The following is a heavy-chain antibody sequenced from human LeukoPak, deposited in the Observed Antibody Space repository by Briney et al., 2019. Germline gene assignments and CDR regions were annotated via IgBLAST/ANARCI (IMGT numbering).Heavy chain of an antibody. V-gene: IGHV3-23*01. J-gene: IGHJ2*01. Sequence: GGSLRLSCAASGFTFSTFPMSWVRQAPGKGLEWVSTVSENGGTTYYAESVKGRFTISRDNSKNTLYLQMNSLRAEDTAVYYCAKDRSSYAPHWYFDLWGRGALVTVSS. CDR1: GFTFSTFP. CDR3: AKDRSSYAPHWYFDL. D-gene: IGHD2-2*01. CDR2: VSENGGTT.